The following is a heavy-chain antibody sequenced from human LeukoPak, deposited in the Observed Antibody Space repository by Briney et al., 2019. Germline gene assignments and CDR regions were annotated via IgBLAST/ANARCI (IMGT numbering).Heavy chain of an antibody. CDR2: ISAYNGNT. CDR1: GYTFTSYG. Sequence: ALVKVSCKASGYTFTSYGISWVRQAPGQGLEWMGWISAYNGNTNYAQKLQGRVTMTTDTSTSTAYMELRSLRSDDTAVYYCARDGSGYDSYYYYGMDVWGQGTTVTVSS. CDR3: ARDGSGYDSYYYYGMDV. V-gene: IGHV1-18*01. D-gene: IGHD5-12*01. J-gene: IGHJ6*02.